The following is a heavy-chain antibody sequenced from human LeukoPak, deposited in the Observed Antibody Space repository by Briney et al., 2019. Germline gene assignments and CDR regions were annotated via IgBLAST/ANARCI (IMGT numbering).Heavy chain of an antibody. CDR2: IYYSGST. CDR3: ARDGGRSSSWYKPYYGMDV. D-gene: IGHD6-13*01. V-gene: IGHV4-59*01. Sequence: SETLSLTSTVSGGSISSYYWSWIRQPPGKGLEWIGYIYYSGSTNYNPSLKSRVTISVDTSKNQFSLKLSSVTAADTAVYYCARDGGRSSSWYKPYYGMDVWGQGTTVTVSS. J-gene: IGHJ6*02. CDR1: GGSISSYY.